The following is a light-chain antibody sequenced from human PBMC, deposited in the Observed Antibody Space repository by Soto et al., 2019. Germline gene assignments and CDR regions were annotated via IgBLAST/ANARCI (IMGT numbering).Light chain of an antibody. CDR3: CSYAGSLYV. CDR1: SSDVGSYNL. Sequence: QSALTQPASVSGSSGQSITISCTGTSSDVGSYNLVSWHQQHPGKAPKLIIYEGDKRPSGVSNRFSGSKSGNTASLTISGLQAEDEADYYCCSYAGSLYVFGTGTKLTVL. V-gene: IGLV2-23*01. CDR2: EGD. J-gene: IGLJ1*01.